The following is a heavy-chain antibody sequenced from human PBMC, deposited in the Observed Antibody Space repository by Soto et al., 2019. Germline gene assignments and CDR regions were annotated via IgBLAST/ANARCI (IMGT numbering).Heavy chain of an antibody. D-gene: IGHD3-3*01. CDR1: GYTFTSYA. J-gene: IGHJ6*02. CDR2: INASNGNT. CDR3: ARVFWSGYSYYYYYGMDV. V-gene: IGHV1-3*01. Sequence: ASVKVSCKASGYTFTSYAMHWVRQAPGQRLEWMGWINASNGNTKYAQKFQGRVTMTRNTSISTAYMELSSLRSEDTAVYYCARVFWSGYSYYYYYGMDVWGQGTTVTVSS.